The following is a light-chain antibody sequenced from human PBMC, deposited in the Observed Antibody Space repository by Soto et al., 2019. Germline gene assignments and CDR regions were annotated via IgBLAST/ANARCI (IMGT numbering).Light chain of an antibody. J-gene: IGLJ3*02. V-gene: IGLV1-44*01. Sequence: QPVVTQPPSASGTPGQRVTISCSGSSSNIGSHVVNWYQQLPGTAPKLLIYNSDHRPSGVPTRFSGSKSGTSASLAISGLQSEDEADYYCATWDASLNVWVFGGGTKLTVL. CDR2: NSD. CDR1: SSNIGSHV. CDR3: ATWDASLNVWV.